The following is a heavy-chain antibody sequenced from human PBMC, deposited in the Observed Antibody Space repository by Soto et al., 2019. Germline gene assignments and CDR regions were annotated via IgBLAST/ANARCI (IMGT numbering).Heavy chain of an antibody. V-gene: IGHV1-18*04. CDR1: GYTFTSYG. J-gene: IGHJ5*02. Sequence: ASVKVSCKASGYTFTSYGISWVRQAPGQGLEWMGWISAYNGNTNYAQKLQGRVTMTTDTSTSTAYMELRSLRSDDTAVYYCARDLLPYYYDSSGYSNWFDPWGQGTLGTVS. CDR3: ARDLLPYYYDSSGYSNWFDP. D-gene: IGHD3-22*01. CDR2: ISAYNGNT.